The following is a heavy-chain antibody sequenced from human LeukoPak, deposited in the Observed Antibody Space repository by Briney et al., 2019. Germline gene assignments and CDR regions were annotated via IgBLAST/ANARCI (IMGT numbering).Heavy chain of an antibody. V-gene: IGHV3-7*01. D-gene: IGHD5-12*01. CDR2: INQGGSVK. Sequence: GWSLRLSRAASGFTLRSYWMSWVRQAPGKGLEWVANINQGGSVKYYVDSVKGRFTISRDDAKNSLYVQMNSLRDEDTAVYYCARVGYSGWNLEYWGQGTLVTVSS. CDR1: GFTLRSYW. CDR3: ARVGYSGWNLEY. J-gene: IGHJ4*02.